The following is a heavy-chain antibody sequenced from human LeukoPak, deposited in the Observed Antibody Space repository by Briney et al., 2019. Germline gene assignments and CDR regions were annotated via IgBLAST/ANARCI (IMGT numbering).Heavy chain of an antibody. Sequence: GGSLRLSCAASGFTFSSYSMNWVRQAPGEGLEWVSSISSSSSYIYYADSVKGRFTISRDNAKNSLYLQMNSLRAEDTAVYYCARDGGGSSWYKYFDYWGQGTLVTVSS. CDR2: ISSSSSYI. V-gene: IGHV3-21*01. CDR3: ARDGGGSSWYKYFDY. J-gene: IGHJ4*02. CDR1: GFTFSSYS. D-gene: IGHD6-13*01.